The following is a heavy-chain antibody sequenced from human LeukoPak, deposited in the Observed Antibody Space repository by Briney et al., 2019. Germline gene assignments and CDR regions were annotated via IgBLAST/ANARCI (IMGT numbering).Heavy chain of an antibody. CDR3: AKIGDPLASSGWYGLLLYFDY. V-gene: IGHV3-23*01. D-gene: IGHD6-19*01. CDR2: ISGSGGST. CDR1: GFTFSSYA. Sequence: HPGGSLRLSCAASGFTFSSYAMSWVRQAPGKGLEWVSAISGSGGSTYYADSVKGRFTISRDNSKNTLYLQMNSLRAEDTAVYYCAKIGDPLASSGWYGLLLYFDYWGQGTLVTVSS. J-gene: IGHJ4*02.